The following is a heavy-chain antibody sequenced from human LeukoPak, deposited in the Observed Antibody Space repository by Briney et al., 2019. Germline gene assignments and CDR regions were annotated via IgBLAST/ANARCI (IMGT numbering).Heavy chain of an antibody. V-gene: IGHV1-69*06. CDR3: ASQAAAGTNWFDP. J-gene: IGHJ5*02. D-gene: IGHD6-13*01. CDR2: IIPIFGTA. Sequence: SVKVSCKASGGTFSSYAISWVRQAPGQGLERMGGIIPIFGTANYAQKFQGRVTITADKSTSTAYMELSSLRSEDTAVYYCASQAAAGTNWFDPWGQGTLVTVSS. CDR1: GGTFSSYA.